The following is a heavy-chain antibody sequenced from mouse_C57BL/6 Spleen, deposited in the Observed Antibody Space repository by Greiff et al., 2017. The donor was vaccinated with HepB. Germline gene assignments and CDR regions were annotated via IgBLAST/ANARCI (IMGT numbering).Heavy chain of an antibody. V-gene: IGHV1-50*01. CDR1: GYTFTSYW. CDR2: IDPSDSYT. Sequence: QVQLQQPGAELVKPGASVKLSCKASGYTFTSYWMQWVKQRPGQGLEWIGEIDPSDSYTNYNQKFKGKATLTVDTSSSTAYMQLSSLTSEDSAVYYCASQENVWGTGTTVTVSS. CDR3: ASQENV. J-gene: IGHJ1*03. D-gene: IGHD3-2*02.